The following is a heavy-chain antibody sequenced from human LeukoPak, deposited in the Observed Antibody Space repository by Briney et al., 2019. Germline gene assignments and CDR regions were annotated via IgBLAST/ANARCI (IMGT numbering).Heavy chain of an antibody. CDR2: ISSSSSYI. V-gene: IGHV3-21*01. CDR1: GFTFSSYS. Sequence: GGSLRLSCAASGFTFSSYSMNWVRQAPGKGLEWVSSISSSSSYIYYADSVKGRFTISRDNAKNSLYLQMNSLRAEDTAVCYCARDKQQLADAFDIWGQGTMVTVSS. CDR3: ARDKQQLADAFDI. J-gene: IGHJ3*02. D-gene: IGHD6-13*01.